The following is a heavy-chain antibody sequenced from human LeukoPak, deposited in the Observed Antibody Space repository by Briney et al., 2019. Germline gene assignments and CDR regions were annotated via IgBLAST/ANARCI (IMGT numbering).Heavy chain of an antibody. V-gene: IGHV3-48*01. CDR2: ITLSSSTI. Sequence: GGSLRLPCVASGFTFSNYNMNWVRQAPGKGLEWVSYITLSSSTIYYADSVKGRFTISRDNAKNSLYLQMNSLRAEDTAVYYCARGDAYYYDSRGYYVFDYWGQGTLVTVSS. CDR3: ARGDAYYYDSRGYYVFDY. D-gene: IGHD3-22*01. CDR1: GFTFSNYN. J-gene: IGHJ4*02.